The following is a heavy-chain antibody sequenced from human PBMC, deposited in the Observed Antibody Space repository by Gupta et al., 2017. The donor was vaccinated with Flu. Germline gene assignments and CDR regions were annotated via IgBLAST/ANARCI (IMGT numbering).Heavy chain of an antibody. CDR2: VNYSGST. Sequence: QVQLQQWGAGLLKSSETLSLTCAVYGGSFSGYYWSWIRQPPGKGLEWIGEVNYSGSTNYNPSLKSRVTISVDTSKNQFSLKLRSVTAADTAAYYCARLVLAVPTPEGGDHYGMDVWGQGTTVTVSS. D-gene: IGHD2-15*01. V-gene: IGHV4-34*01. CDR3: ARLVLAVPTPEGGDHYGMDV. J-gene: IGHJ6*02. CDR1: GGSFSGYY.